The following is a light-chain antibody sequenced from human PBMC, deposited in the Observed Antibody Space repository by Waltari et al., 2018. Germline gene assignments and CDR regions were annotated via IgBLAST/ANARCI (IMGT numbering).Light chain of an antibody. CDR3: QQYYTYPRT. Sequence: AVRMTQSPSSFSASTGDRVTINCRASQGISTYLAWYQQKPGKAPKLLIYAASTLQSGVPSRFSGSGSGTEFTVTISCLQSEDFAIYYCQQYYTYPRTFGQGTKVEV. J-gene: IGKJ1*01. V-gene: IGKV1-8*01. CDR2: AAS. CDR1: QGISTY.